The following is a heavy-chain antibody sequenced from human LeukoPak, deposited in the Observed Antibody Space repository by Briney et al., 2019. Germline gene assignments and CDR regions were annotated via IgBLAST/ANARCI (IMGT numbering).Heavy chain of an antibody. V-gene: IGHV4-59*01. J-gene: IGHJ3*02. CDR2: IYYSGST. Sequence: SETLSLTCAVYGGSFSGYYWSWIRQPPGKGLEWIGYIYYSGSTSYNPSLKSRVTISVDTSNNQFSLKLRSVTAADTAVYYCARYSGSYPHDAFEIWGQGTMVTVSS. CDR3: ARYSGSYPHDAFEI. D-gene: IGHD1-26*01. CDR1: GGSFSGYY.